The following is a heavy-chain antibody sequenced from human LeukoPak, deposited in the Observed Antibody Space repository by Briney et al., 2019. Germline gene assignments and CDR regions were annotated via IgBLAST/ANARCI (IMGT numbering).Heavy chain of an antibody. Sequence: GGSLRLSCADSGFTFSSYTMNWVRQAPGKGLEWVTSISSSSSYIYYADSVKGRFTISRDNAKKSLYLQMNSLRADDTAVYYCASEWYGEGGDPWGQGTLVTVSS. CDR2: ISSSSSYI. J-gene: IGHJ5*02. CDR1: GFTFSSYT. V-gene: IGHV3-21*01. D-gene: IGHD4-17*01. CDR3: ASEWYGEGGDP.